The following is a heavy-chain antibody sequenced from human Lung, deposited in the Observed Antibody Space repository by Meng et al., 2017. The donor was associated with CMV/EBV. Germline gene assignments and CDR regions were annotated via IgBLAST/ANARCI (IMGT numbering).Heavy chain of an antibody. CDR3: ARDCSSLSCGGNYFDY. V-gene: IGHV3-11*01. D-gene: IGHD2-2*01. CDR1: GFTFSDFY. Sequence: GESXKISCAAPGFTFSDFYMTWIRQAPGKGLEWVSYISKRGDTIYYADSLKGRFTISRDNAENSLYLHMNSLRAEDTAVYYCARDCSSLSCGGNYFDYWGQGXLVTVSS. J-gene: IGHJ4*02. CDR2: ISKRGDTI.